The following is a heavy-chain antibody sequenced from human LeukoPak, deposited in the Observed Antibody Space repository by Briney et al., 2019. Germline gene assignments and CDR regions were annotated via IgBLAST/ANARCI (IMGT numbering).Heavy chain of an antibody. D-gene: IGHD3-22*01. CDR1: GSPFINYA. CDR3: ASVVPDSNCYYATWSFDF. Sequence: GGPLPPSCAAPGSPFINYAMPWARQAPGRGLRGVAVISNVGRNKYYDPSVKGRFTISGDNSKNTLDLQMNCLTAEDTAVYYCASVVPDSNCYYATWSFDFWGQGTMVTVSS. J-gene: IGHJ3*01. CDR2: ISNVGRNK. V-gene: IGHV3-30*04.